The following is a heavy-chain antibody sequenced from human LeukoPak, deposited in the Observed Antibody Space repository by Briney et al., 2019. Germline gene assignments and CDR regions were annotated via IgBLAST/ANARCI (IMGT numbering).Heavy chain of an antibody. Sequence: ASVKVSCKASGYTFTSYDFNWVRQATGQRPEWMGWMSPNSGDSGYAQKFQDRVTMTRNTSISTAHMELSSLRSDDTAVYYCARGPPNWGYDYWGPGTLVTVSS. V-gene: IGHV1-8*01. J-gene: IGHJ4*02. CDR3: ARGPPNWGYDY. D-gene: IGHD7-27*01. CDR2: MSPNSGDS. CDR1: GYTFTSYD.